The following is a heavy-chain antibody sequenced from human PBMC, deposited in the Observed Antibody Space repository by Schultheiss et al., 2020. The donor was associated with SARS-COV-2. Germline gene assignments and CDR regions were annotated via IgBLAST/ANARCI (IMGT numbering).Heavy chain of an antibody. CDR1: GGSFSGYY. D-gene: IGHD3-16*01. V-gene: IGHV4-34*01. Sequence: SETLSLTCAVYGGSFSGYYWSWIRQPPGKGLEWIGEINNSESSDYNPSLKSRVTMSVDTSSNQFSLKLSSVTAADTAVFYCARQGGGGRAFDIWGHGTMVTVSS. CDR3: ARQGGGGRAFDI. CDR2: INNSESS. J-gene: IGHJ3*02.